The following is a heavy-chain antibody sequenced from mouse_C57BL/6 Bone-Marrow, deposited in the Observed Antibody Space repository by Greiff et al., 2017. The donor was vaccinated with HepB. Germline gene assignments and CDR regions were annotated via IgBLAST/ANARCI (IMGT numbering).Heavy chain of an antibody. V-gene: IGHV1-22*01. CDR2: INPNNGGN. D-gene: IGHD1-1*01. J-gene: IGHJ4*01. CDR3: ARENGSSYEGAMDY. CDR1: GYTFTDYN. Sequence: VQLQQSGPELVKPGASVKMSCKASGYTFTDYNMHWVQQSHGKSLEWIGYINPNNGGNSYNQKLKGKATLTVNKSSSTAYMEHRSLTSEDSAVYYCARENGSSYEGAMDYWGQGTSVTVSS.